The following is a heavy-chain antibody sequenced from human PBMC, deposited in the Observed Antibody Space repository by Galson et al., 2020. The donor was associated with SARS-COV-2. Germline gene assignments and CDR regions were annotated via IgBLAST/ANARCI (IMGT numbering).Heavy chain of an antibody. CDR2: IRYDGSNK. J-gene: IGHJ3*02. D-gene: IGHD3-3*01. Sequence: GGSLRLSCAASGFTFSSYGMHWVRQAPGKGLEWVAFIRYDGSNKYYADSVKGRFTISRDNSKNTLYLQMNSLRAEDTAVYYCAKTDDFWSGFGAFDIWGQGTMVTVSS. CDR1: GFTFSSYG. V-gene: IGHV3-30*02. CDR3: AKTDDFWSGFGAFDI.